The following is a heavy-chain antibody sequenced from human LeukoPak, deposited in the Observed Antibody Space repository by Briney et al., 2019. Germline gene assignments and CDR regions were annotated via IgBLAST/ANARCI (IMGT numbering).Heavy chain of an antibody. CDR2: IYYSGST. CDR1: GGSISSGDYY. J-gene: IGHJ6*04. Sequence: PSQTQSLTCTVSGGSISSGDYYWTWIRQPPGKGLEWIGYIYYSGSTYFNPSLKSRVTISVDTSKNQFSLKLSSVTAADTAVYYCARSEGYSYYYGMDVWGKGTTVTVSS. V-gene: IGHV4-30-4*01. D-gene: IGHD5-18*01. CDR3: ARSEGYSYYYGMDV.